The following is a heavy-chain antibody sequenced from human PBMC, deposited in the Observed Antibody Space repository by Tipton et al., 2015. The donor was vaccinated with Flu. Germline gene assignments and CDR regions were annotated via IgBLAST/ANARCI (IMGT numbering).Heavy chain of an antibody. CDR2: IYYSGTT. Sequence: TLSLTCTVSGDSISTTIYYWGWVRQPPGKGLEWIGSIYYSGTTYYNPSLKSRVTIPVDSSKNEFSLTLASLTAADTAVYYCPEDLWNDRRAYYYYGVDVWGVRTTFTVSS. D-gene: IGHD1-1*01. CDR3: PEDLWNDRRAYYYYGVDV. CDR1: GDSISTTIYY. V-gene: IGHV4-39*07. J-gene: IGHJ6*02.